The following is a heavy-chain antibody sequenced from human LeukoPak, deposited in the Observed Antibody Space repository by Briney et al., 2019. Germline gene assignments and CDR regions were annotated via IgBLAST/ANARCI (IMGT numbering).Heavy chain of an antibody. CDR3: AKKWSGDYDSSGVNDAFDI. V-gene: IGHV3-30*18. CDR2: ISYDGSNK. CDR1: GFTFSSFG. D-gene: IGHD3-22*01. J-gene: IGHJ3*02. Sequence: GGSLRLSCAASGFTFSSFGMHWVRQAPGKGLEWVAVISYDGSNKYYADSVKGRFTISRDNSKNTLYLQMNSLRAEDTAVYYCAKKWSGDYDSSGVNDAFDIWGQGTMVTVSS.